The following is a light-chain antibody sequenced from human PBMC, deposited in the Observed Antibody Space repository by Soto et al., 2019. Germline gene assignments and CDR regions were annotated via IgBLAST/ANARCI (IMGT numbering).Light chain of an antibody. CDR1: QSVSRN. Sequence: EIVMTQSPATLSVSPGERATLSCRASQSVSRNLAWYQQKPSQAPRLLIYGASTRATGIPARFSGGGSGTKFTLTICSLQSEDFAVYYCQQFNNWPELTFGGGTKVDIK. CDR2: GAS. J-gene: IGKJ4*01. CDR3: QQFNNWPELT. V-gene: IGKV3-15*01.